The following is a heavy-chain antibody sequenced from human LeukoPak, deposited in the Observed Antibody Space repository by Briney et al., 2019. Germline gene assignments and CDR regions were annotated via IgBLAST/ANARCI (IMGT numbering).Heavy chain of an antibody. CDR1: GFTFSRYW. V-gene: IGHV3-7*03. CDR2: IKQDGSEK. Sequence: GGSLRLSCAASGFTFSRYWMSWVRQAPRKGLEWVANIKQDGSEKYYVDSVKGRFTISRDNAKNSLYLQMNSLRAEDTAVYYCARDKGDYDTSGSLFVFGGQGTLVTVSS. J-gene: IGHJ4*02. D-gene: IGHD3-22*01. CDR3: ARDKGDYDTSGSLFVF.